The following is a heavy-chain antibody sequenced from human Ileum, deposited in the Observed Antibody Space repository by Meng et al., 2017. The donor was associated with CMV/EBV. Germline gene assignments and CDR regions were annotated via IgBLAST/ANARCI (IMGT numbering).Heavy chain of an antibody. J-gene: IGHJ4*02. CDR1: FMFSRYA. V-gene: IGHV3-23*03. D-gene: IGHD3-3*01. CDR3: ARYYDFWGGSANVYFFDY. Sequence: FMFSRYAMTWVRQAPGKGLEWVSGIQGTNSDTYYADSVKGRFTISRDNSRSTVFLQMNSLRAEDTAVYYCARYYDFWGGSANVYFFDYWGQGTLVTVSS. CDR2: IQGTNSDT.